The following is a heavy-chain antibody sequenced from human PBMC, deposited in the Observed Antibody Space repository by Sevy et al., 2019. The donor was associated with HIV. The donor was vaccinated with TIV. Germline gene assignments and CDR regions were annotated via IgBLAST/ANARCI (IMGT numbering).Heavy chain of an antibody. D-gene: IGHD1-1*01. CDR1: GFTFVNYA. J-gene: IGHJ4*02. Sequence: GGSLRLSCAASGFTFVNYAIIWVRQSPGKGLEWISTISNRGTTHYADSVKGRFTITGDNSNNTVSLQMNSLRVDDTAVYYCGRSVLEDKWGQGTLVTVSS. V-gene: IGHV3-23*01. CDR2: ISNRGTT. CDR3: GRSVLEDK.